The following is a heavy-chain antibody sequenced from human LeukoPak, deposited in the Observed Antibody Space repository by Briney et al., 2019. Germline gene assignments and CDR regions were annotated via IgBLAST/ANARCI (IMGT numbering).Heavy chain of an antibody. D-gene: IGHD3-10*01. CDR3: ARRMAYYYGSEAFDI. CDR2: IHYSGSN. Sequence: SETLSLTCNVSGGSIRGYYWSWIRQPPGKGLEWVGYIHYSGSNNHNPSLKSRVTISADTSKKQFSLKLSSVTAADTAVYYCARRMAYYYGSEAFDIWGQGTMVIVSS. V-gene: IGHV4-59*01. J-gene: IGHJ3*02. CDR1: GGSIRGYY.